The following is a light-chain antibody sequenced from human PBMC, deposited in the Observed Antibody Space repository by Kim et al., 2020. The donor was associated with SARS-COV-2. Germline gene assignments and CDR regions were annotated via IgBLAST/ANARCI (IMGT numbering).Light chain of an antibody. Sequence: DIVMTQSPDSLAVSLGERATINCKSSQNVLYSSNNKNYLAWYQQKQGQPPKLLIYWASTRESGVPDRFSGSGSGTDFTLTISSLQAEDEAVYYCQQYYTTPWTFGQGTKVDIK. V-gene: IGKV4-1*01. J-gene: IGKJ1*01. CDR1: QNVLYSSNNKNY. CDR2: WAS. CDR3: QQYYTTPWT.